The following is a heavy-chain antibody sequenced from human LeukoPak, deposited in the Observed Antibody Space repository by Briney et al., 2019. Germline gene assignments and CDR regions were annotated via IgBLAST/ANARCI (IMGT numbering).Heavy chain of an antibody. J-gene: IGHJ6*02. Sequence: TSETLSLTCTVSGGSISSYYWSWIRQPPGKGLEWIGYIYYSGSTNYNPSLKSRVTISVDTSKNQFSLNLTSVTAADTAVYYCARVRYSYGYGTYAMDVWGQGTTVTVSS. CDR1: GGSISSYY. D-gene: IGHD5-18*01. CDR2: IYYSGST. CDR3: ARVRYSYGYGTYAMDV. V-gene: IGHV4-59*01.